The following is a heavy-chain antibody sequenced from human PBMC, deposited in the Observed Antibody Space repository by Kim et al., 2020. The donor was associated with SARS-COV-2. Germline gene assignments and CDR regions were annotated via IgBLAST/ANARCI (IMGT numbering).Heavy chain of an antibody. Sequence: GGSLRLSCAASGFTFSSYAMSWVRQAPGKGLEWVSTITASGGSTYYADSVKGRFTISRDNSKNTLYLQMNSLRGVDTALYYCAKDRGNTWKPQNWFDPWG. CDR3: AKDRGNTWKPQNWFDP. V-gene: IGHV3-23*01. D-gene: IGHD1-1*01. CDR2: ITASGGST. CDR1: GFTFSSYA. J-gene: IGHJ5*02.